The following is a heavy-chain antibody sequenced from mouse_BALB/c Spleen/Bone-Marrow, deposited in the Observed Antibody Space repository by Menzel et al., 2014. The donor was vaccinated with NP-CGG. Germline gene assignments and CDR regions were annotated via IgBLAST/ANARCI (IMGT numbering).Heavy chain of an antibody. CDR3: ARDVGYGNYIVY. CDR1: GFTFSDFY. CDR2: SRNNANYYTT. D-gene: IGHD2-10*02. Sequence: EVQLQQSGGGLVHPGDSLRLSCATSGFTFSDFYMEWVRQPPGKRLEWIAASRNNANYYTTEYSASVKGRFIVSRDTSKSVLYLQMNALRAENTAIYYCARDVGYGNYIVYWGQGTLVTVSA. J-gene: IGHJ3*01. V-gene: IGHV7-1*02.